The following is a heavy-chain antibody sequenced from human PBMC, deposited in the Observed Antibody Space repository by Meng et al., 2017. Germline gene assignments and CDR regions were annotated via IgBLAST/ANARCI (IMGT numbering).Heavy chain of an antibody. CDR1: GLTFNNYW. D-gene: IGHD1-1*01. V-gene: IGHV3-74*01. Sequence: EVEVGEAGGGLVQPGGSLSLSFAASGLTFNNYWLHWVRQVPGKGLVWVSRISGDGSITNYADSVKGRFTISRDNAKNTLYLQMNSLRPEDTAVYYCLDEAPRSDYWGQGSLVTVSS. J-gene: IGHJ4*02. CDR3: LDEAPRSDY. CDR2: ISGDGSIT.